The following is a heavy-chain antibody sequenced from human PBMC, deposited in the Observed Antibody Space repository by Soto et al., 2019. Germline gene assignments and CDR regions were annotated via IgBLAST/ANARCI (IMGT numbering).Heavy chain of an antibody. CDR2: MNPNSGNT. CDR3: ARVKSVPAAMYDY. Sequence: ASVKVSCQASGYTFTSYDINWVRQATGQGLEWMGWMNPNSGNTGYAQKFQGRVTMTRNTSISTAYMELSSLRSEDTAVYYCARVKSVPAAMYDYWGQGTLVTVSS. D-gene: IGHD2-2*01. CDR1: GYTFTSYD. V-gene: IGHV1-8*01. J-gene: IGHJ4*02.